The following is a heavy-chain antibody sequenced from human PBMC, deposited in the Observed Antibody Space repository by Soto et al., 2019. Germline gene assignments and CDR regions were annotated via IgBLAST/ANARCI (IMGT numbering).Heavy chain of an antibody. D-gene: IGHD2-2*01. CDR2: INHSGST. CDR3: ARGPYCSSTSCYYRWFDP. J-gene: IGHJ5*02. V-gene: IGHV4-34*01. CDR1: GGSFSGYY. Sequence: PSETLSLTXAVYGGSFSGYYWSWIRQPPGKGLEWIGEINHSGSTNYNPSLKSRVTISVDTSKNQFSLKLSSVTAADTAVYYCARGPYCSSTSCYYRWFDPWGQGTLVTV.